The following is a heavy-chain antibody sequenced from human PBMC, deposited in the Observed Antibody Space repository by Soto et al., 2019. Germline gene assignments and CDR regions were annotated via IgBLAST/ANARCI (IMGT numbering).Heavy chain of an antibody. J-gene: IGHJ4*02. CDR2: IYASGSP. CDR1: GGSISVYY. V-gene: IGHV4-59*01. Sequence: QVQLQESGPGQVKPSETLSLTCTISGGSISVYYWSWVRQPPGHELACIGYIYASGSPYYNPSLGSRVTISADTSKNQISLKLTSPTAADTAVYYCARGVGSSPPRYWGRGTLVTVSS. D-gene: IGHD1-26*01. CDR3: ARGVGSSPPRY.